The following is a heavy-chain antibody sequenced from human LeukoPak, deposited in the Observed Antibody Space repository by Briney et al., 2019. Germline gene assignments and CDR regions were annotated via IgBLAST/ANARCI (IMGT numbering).Heavy chain of an antibody. CDR2: VFSGGST. D-gene: IGHD2-21*02. J-gene: IGHJ3*02. CDR1: GVSISHYY. CDR3: ARSGGVTGDAFDI. V-gene: IGHV4-4*07. Sequence: PSETLSLTCTVSGVSISHYYWNWIRQPAGKGLEYIGHVFSGGSTKYNPSHMSRVTMSVDRSKNQFSLKLSSVTAADTAVYYCARSGGVTGDAFDIWGQGTLVTVSS.